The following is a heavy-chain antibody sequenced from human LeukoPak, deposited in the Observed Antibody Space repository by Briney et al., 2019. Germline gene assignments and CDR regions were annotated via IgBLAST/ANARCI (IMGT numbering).Heavy chain of an antibody. D-gene: IGHD3-3*01. CDR1: GFAVSSNY. V-gene: IGHV3-66*01. J-gene: IGHJ4*02. CDR3: AHTYYDFWSGYPYFDY. Sequence: GGSLRLSCAASGFAVSSNYMSWVRQAPGKGLEWVSVIYSGGSTYYADSVKGRFTISRDNSKNTLYLQMNSLRAEDTAVYYCAHTYYDFWSGYPYFDYWGQGTLVTVSS. CDR2: IYSGGST.